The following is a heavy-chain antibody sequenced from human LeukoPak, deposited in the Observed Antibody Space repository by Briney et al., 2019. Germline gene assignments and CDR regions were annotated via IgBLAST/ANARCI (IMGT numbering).Heavy chain of an antibody. CDR3: AKDMGSGTPTYFDY. J-gene: IGHJ4*02. CDR1: GFIFSSYA. D-gene: IGHD1-14*01. V-gene: IGHV3-23*01. Sequence: RGSLRLSCAASGFIFSSYAMSWVRQAPGKGLEWVSGISSSSDRTYYADSVKGRFTISKDNSKNTLSLQMNSLRAEDTAEYYCAKDMGSGTPTYFDYWSQGNLVTVSS. CDR2: ISSSSDRT.